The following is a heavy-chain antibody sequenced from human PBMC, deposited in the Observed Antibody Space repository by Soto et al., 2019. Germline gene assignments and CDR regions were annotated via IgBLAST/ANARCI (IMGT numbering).Heavy chain of an antibody. CDR2: TSYDGDNE. J-gene: IGHJ4*02. CDR3: AKDGGPVYCNSPGCSAKHFDY. Sequence: QVQLVESGGGVVQPGRSLRLSCAASGFSFSNYAMHWVRQAPGKGLECLAITSYDGDNEYYADSVRGRFTISRDNSKNTLYLQTNNLRHEDTAVYYCAKDGGPVYCNSPGCSAKHFDYWAQGTLVTVSS. D-gene: IGHD2-2*01. CDR1: GFSFSNYA. V-gene: IGHV3-30*18.